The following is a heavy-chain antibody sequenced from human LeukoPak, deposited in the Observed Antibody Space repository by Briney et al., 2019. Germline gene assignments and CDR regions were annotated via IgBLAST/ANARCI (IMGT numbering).Heavy chain of an antibody. V-gene: IGHV4-59*08. D-gene: IGHD3-22*01. CDR2: IYYSGST. J-gene: IGHJ3*02. Sequence: SETLSLTCTVPGGSIRSYYWSWIRQPPGKGLEWIGYIYYSGSTNYNPSLKSRVTISVDKSKNQSPLKLSSVTAADTAVYYCATHDTSRVVAVSDAFDIWGQGTMVTVSS. CDR1: GGSIRSYY. CDR3: ATHDTSRVVAVSDAFDI.